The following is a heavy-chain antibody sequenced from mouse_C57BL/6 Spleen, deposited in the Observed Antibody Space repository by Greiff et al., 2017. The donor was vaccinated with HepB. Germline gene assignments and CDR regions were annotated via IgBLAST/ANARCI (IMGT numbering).Heavy chain of an antibody. Sequence: VKLQESGPELVKPGASVKISCKASGYAFSSSWMNWVKQRPGKGLEWIGRIYPGDGDTNYNGKFKGKATLTADKSSSTAYMQLSSLTSEDAAVYYCARSEGYYSEAWFAYWGQGTLVTVSA. V-gene: IGHV1-82*01. J-gene: IGHJ3*01. CDR2: IYPGDGDT. D-gene: IGHD2-12*01. CDR1: GYAFSSSW. CDR3: ARSEGYYSEAWFAY.